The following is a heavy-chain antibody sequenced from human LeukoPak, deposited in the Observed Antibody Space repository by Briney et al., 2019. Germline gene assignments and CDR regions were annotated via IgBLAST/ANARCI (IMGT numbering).Heavy chain of an antibody. J-gene: IGHJ4*02. V-gene: IGHV3-33*01. Sequence: GGSLRLSCAASGFTFSSYGMHWVRQAPGKGLEWVAVIWYDGSNKYYADSVKGRFTISRDNSKNTLYLQMNSLRAEDTAVYYCARDLAVELRYFDWSPFDYWGQGTLVTVSS. D-gene: IGHD3-9*01. CDR3: ARDLAVELRYFDWSPFDY. CDR2: IWYDGSNK. CDR1: GFTFSSYG.